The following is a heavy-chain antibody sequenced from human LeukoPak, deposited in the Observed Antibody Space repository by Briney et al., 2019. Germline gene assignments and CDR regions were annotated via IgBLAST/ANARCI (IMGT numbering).Heavy chain of an antibody. CDR1: GFTFSSYD. D-gene: IGHD3-3*01. CDR3: AKDASYYDFWSGYSQSFFDY. V-gene: IGHV3-23*01. Sequence: GGSLRLSCAVSGFTFSSYDMSWVRQATGRGLEWVSTISGGGDTTYYADSVKGRFTISRDNSKNTLYLQMNSLRAEDTAVYYCAKDASYYDFWSGYSQSFFDYWGQGTLVTASS. J-gene: IGHJ4*02. CDR2: ISGGGDTT.